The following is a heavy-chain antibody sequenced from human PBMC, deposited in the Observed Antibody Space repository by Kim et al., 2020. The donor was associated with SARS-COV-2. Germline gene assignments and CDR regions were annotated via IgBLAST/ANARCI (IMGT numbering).Heavy chain of an antibody. Sequence: GGSLRLSCAASGFTFSSYSMNWVRQAPEKGLEWVSYISSSSSTIYYADSVKGRFTISRDNAKNSLYLQMNSLRDEDTAVYYCASLPYYDFWSRQDYFDYWGQGTLVTVSS. J-gene: IGHJ4*02. D-gene: IGHD3-3*01. V-gene: IGHV3-48*02. CDR3: ASLPYYDFWSRQDYFDY. CDR1: GFTFSSYS. CDR2: ISSSSSTI.